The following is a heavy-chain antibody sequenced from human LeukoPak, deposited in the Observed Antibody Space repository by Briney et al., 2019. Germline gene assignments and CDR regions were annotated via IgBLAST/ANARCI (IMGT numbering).Heavy chain of an antibody. J-gene: IGHJ6*02. D-gene: IGHD3-3*01. Sequence: SETLSLTCTVSGGSVSNDNHCWSWIRQPPGKGLEWIGYVNYSGSTKYNPSLKSRVTISVDTSKNQFSLKLSSVTAADTAVYYCARTYYDFWSGYYSLYYYGMDVWGQGTTVTVSS. CDR2: VNYSGST. CDR3: ARTYYDFWSGYYSLYYYGMDV. CDR1: GGSVSNDNHC. V-gene: IGHV4-61*01.